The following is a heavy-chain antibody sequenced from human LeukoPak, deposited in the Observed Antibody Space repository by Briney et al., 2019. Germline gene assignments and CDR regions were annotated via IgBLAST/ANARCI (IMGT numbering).Heavy chain of an antibody. CDR2: IDPSDSYT. CDR3: ARVMAAAVTSWFDP. CDR1: GYSFTSYW. Sequence: GASLQISCKGSGYSFTSYWVSWVRQMPGKGLEWMGRIDPSDSYTNYSPSFQGHVTISADKSISTAYLQWSSLKASDTAMYYCARVMAAAVTSWFDPWGQGTLVTVSS. J-gene: IGHJ5*02. V-gene: IGHV5-10-1*01. D-gene: IGHD6-13*01.